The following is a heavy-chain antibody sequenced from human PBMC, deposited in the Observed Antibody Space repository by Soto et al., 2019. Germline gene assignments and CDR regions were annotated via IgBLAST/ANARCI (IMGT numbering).Heavy chain of an antibody. CDR2: IYYSGST. CDR3: ASAIAVAGSHAFDI. J-gene: IGHJ3*02. Sequence: SETLSLTCSVSGGSISSYDWSWIRQPPGKGLEWIGYIYYSGSTNYNPSLKSRVTISVDTSKNQFSLKLSSVTAADTAVYYCASAIAVAGSHAFDIWGQGTMVTVSS. D-gene: IGHD6-19*01. V-gene: IGHV4-59*08. CDR1: GGSISSYD.